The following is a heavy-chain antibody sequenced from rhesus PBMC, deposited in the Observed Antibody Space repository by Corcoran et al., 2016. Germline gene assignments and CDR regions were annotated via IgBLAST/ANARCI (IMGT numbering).Heavy chain of an antibody. V-gene: IGHV3-16*02. D-gene: IGHD4-11*01. J-gene: IGHJ4*01. Sequence: EVQLVESGGGLVQPGGSLRRPWASSALTFSNSGLTRGRHAPGKWLEWVGLIKDKADCGTAAYAYSVKSRFTIPSDNAKSSLSLQMTILRAEDTAVYYCAISADFYYWGQGVLVTVSS. CDR2: IKDKADCGTA. CDR3: AISADFYY. CDR1: ALTFSNSG.